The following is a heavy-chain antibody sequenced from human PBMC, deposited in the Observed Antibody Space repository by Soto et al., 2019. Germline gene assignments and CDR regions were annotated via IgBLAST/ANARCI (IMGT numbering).Heavy chain of an antibody. J-gene: IGHJ4*02. V-gene: IGHV4-30-4*01. Sequence: QVQLQESGPGLVKPSQTLSLTCTVSGDSIISGDYYWSWIRQPPGKGLEWIGYIYYSGNTNYNPSLQSRVAISEDTSKNQFSLKLNSVTAADTAVYYCARDAATATYFDYWGPGTLVTVSS. D-gene: IGHD6-25*01. CDR1: GDSIISGDYY. CDR2: IYYSGNT. CDR3: ARDAATATYFDY.